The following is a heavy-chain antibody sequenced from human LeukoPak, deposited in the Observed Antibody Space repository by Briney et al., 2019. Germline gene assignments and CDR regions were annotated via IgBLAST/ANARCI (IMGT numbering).Heavy chain of an antibody. J-gene: IGHJ6*02. CDR3: ARHAVGSSSWQYYYYGMDV. Sequence: PSETLSLTCTVSGGSISDYYWSWIRQSPGKGLEWIGYIHYSGSTNYNPSLKSRVTISVDTSKNQFSLKLSSVTAADTAVYYCARHAVGSSSWQYYYYGMDVWGQGTTVTVSS. D-gene: IGHD6-13*01. CDR1: GGSISDYY. V-gene: IGHV4-59*08. CDR2: IHYSGST.